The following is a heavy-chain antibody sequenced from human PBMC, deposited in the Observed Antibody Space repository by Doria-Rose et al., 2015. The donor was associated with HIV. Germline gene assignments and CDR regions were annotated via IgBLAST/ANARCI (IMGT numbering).Heavy chain of an antibody. V-gene: IGHV4-34*01. J-gene: IGHJ4*02. CDR2: INHSGST. Sequence: YYWSWIRQSPGKGLEWIGEINHSGSTNYNPSLKSRITISVDTSKNQFSLKVTSVTVADTAVYYCARGPEAFDYWGQGTLVTVSS. CDR3: ARGPEAFDY. CDR1: YY.